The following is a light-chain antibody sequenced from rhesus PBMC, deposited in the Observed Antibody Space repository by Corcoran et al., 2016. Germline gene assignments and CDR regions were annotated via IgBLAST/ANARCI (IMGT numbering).Light chain of an antibody. J-gene: IGKJ2*01. Sequence: DIQMTQSPSSLSASVGDTVPITCRASQGIRSYLNWFQQKPGKATKLLIYAASSLESGVPSRFGGSGSWTDFTFTISSLQPEDVAVYYCLQHNSYPYSFGQGTKVEIK. CDR3: LQHNSYPYS. CDR1: QGIRSY. V-gene: IGKV1-28*03. CDR2: AAS.